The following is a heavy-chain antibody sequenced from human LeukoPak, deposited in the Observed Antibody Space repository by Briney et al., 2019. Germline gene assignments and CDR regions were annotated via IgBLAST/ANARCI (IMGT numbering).Heavy chain of an antibody. V-gene: IGHV4-34*01. D-gene: IGHD2-2*01. CDR1: GGSFSDYF. J-gene: IGHJ6*02. Sequence: SETLPLTCAVYGGSFSDYFWGWIRQPPGEGPEWIGEINQRGRTYYNPSLKSRVTISVDTSKTQFSLNLRSVTAADTAVYYCARDVVVVPAAIHYGMDVWGQGTTVTVSS. CDR2: INQRGRT. CDR3: ARDVVVVPAAIHYGMDV.